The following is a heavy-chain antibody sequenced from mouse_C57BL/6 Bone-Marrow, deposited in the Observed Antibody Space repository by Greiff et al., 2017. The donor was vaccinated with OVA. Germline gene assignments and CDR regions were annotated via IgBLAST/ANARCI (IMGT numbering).Heavy chain of an antibody. V-gene: IGHV4-1*01. CDR1: GIDFSRYW. J-gene: IGHJ3*01. Sequence: EVKLLQSGGGLVQPGGSLKLSCAASGIDFSRYWMSWVRRAPGKGLEWIGEINPDSSTINYAPSLKDKFIISRDNAKNTLYLQMSKVRSEDTALYYCARPADYGSSYVAYWGQGTLVTVSA. D-gene: IGHD1-1*01. CDR3: ARPADYGSSYVAY. CDR2: INPDSSTI.